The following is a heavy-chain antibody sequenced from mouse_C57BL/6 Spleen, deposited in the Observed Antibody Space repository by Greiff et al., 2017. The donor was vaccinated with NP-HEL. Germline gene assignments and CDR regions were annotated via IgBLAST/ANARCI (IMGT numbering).Heavy chain of an antibody. J-gene: IGHJ2*01. CDR3: ARGDYYGSRTFDY. CDR1: GYTFTSYW. Sequence: QVQLQQSGAELVKPGASVKMSCKASGYTFTSYWITWVKQRPGQGLEWIGDIYPGSGSTNYNEKFKSKATLTVDTSSSTAYMQLSSLTSEDSAVYYCARGDYYGSRTFDYWGQGTTLTVSS. D-gene: IGHD1-1*01. V-gene: IGHV1-55*01. CDR2: IYPGSGST.